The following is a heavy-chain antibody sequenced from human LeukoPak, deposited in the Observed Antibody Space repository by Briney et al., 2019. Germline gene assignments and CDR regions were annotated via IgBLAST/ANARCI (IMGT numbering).Heavy chain of an antibody. V-gene: IGHV3-33*01. D-gene: IGHD5-18*01. J-gene: IGHJ4*02. CDR2: IWHDESNK. CDR3: ARDRRYTYGHPLDY. Sequence: SLRLSSAASGFTFSTYVIHWVRQAPGKGLEWVALIWHDESNKYYGDSVKDRFTISRDNSKNTLYLQMDSMRDEDTAVYYCARDRRYTYGHPLDYWGQGTLVTVSS. CDR1: GFTFSTYV.